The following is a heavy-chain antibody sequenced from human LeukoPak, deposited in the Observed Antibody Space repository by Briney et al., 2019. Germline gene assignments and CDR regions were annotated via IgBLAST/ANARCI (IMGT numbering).Heavy chain of an antibody. V-gene: IGHV1-46*01. CDR2: ISPRDGST. J-gene: IGHJ4*02. D-gene: IGHD5/OR15-5a*01. Sequence: ASVKVSCKASGYTFSNYYLHWVRQAPKQGFEWMGIISPRDGSTSYARNFQGRLTMTWDTSTGTLYMELSNLRSEDTAVYYCARDLAVSGLGDNFWGQGTLVTISS. CDR1: GYTFSNYY. CDR3: ARDLAVSGLGDNF.